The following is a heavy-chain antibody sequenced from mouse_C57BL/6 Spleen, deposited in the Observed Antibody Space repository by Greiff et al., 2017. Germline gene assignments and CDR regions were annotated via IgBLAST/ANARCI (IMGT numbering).Heavy chain of an antibody. CDR1: GYTFTSYW. J-gene: IGHJ4*01. D-gene: IGHD4-1*01. CDR3: ARQGLTGAYYYAMDY. V-gene: IGHV1-72*01. Sequence: QVHVKQSGAELVKPGASVKLSCKASGYTFTSYWMHWVKQRPGRGLEWIGRIDPNSGGTKYNEKFKSKATLTVDKPSSTAYMQLSSLTSEDSAVYYCARQGLTGAYYYAMDYWGQGTSVTVSS. CDR2: IDPNSGGT.